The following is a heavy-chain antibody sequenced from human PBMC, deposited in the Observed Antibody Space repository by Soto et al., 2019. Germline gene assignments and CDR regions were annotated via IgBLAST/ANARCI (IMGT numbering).Heavy chain of an antibody. J-gene: IGHJ4*02. V-gene: IGHV5-51*01. Sequence: PGESLKIFCKGSGYSFTSYWIGWVRQMPGKGLEWMGIIYPGDSDTRYSPSFQGQVTISADKSISTAYLQWSSLKASDTAMYYCARMGEDYGDYTNFIDYWGQGTLVTVSS. D-gene: IGHD4-17*01. CDR1: GYSFTSYW. CDR3: ARMGEDYGDYTNFIDY. CDR2: IYPGDSDT.